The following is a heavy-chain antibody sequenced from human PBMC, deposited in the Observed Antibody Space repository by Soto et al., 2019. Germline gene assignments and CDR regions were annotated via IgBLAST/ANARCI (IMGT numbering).Heavy chain of an antibody. CDR3: AKMASDYINSLDS. CDR2: IGSSGGNK. J-gene: IGHJ4*02. V-gene: IGHV3-23*01. CDR1: GFTFDAYA. D-gene: IGHD4-4*01. Sequence: GGSLRLSCSASGFTFDAYAMSWVRQAPGKGLEWVSSIGSSGGNKYYAAAVRGRFTISRDNARNTVDLQINTLRAEDTAVYFCAKMASDYINSLDSRGQGTLVTVSS.